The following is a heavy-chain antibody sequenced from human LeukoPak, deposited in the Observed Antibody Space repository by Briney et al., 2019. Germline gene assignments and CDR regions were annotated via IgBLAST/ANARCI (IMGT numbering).Heavy chain of an antibody. Sequence: GGSPRLSCAASGFTFSSYSMNWVRQAPGKGLEWVSSISSSSSYIYYADSVKGRFTISRDNAKNSLYLQMNSLRAEDTAVYYCARGDYDILTGLYYFDYWGQGTLVTVSS. CDR1: GFTFSSYS. CDR3: ARGDYDILTGLYYFDY. V-gene: IGHV3-21*01. CDR2: ISSSSSYI. D-gene: IGHD3-9*01. J-gene: IGHJ4*02.